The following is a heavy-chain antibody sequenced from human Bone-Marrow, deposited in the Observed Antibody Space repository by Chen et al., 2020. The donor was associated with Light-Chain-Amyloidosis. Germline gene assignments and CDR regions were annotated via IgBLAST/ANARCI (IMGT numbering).Heavy chain of an antibody. CDR2: IYYSGST. CDR1: GGSISSGDYY. CDR3: AREHSSGWFGYYFGY. Sequence: QVQLQESGPGLVKPSQTLSLTCTVSGGSISSGDYYWSWIRQPPGKGLEWIGYIYYSGSTYYNPSLKSRVTISVDTSKNQFSLKLSSVTAADTAVYYCAREHSSGWFGYYFGYWGQGTLVTVSS. V-gene: IGHV4-30-4*08. D-gene: IGHD6-19*01. J-gene: IGHJ4*02.